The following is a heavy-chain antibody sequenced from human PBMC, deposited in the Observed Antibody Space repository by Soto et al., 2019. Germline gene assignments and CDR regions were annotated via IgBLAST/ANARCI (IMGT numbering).Heavy chain of an antibody. D-gene: IGHD5-18*01. CDR2: IYHSGST. CDR1: GGSISSSNW. V-gene: IGHV4-4*02. J-gene: IGHJ6*02. CDR3: ARAWPSVDSYGSGVMDV. Sequence: QVQLQESGPGLVKPSGTLSVTCAVSGGSISSSNWWNWVRQPPGKGLEWIGEIYHSGSTNYNPSLRSRVTRSLDKSKHQFSLRVKSVTAADTAEYYCARAWPSVDSYGSGVMDVWGQGTTVTVSS.